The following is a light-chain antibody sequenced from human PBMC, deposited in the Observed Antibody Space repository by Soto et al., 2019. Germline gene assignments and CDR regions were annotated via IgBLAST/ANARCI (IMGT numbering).Light chain of an antibody. J-gene: IGKJ4*01. Sequence: EIVLTQSPATVSLSPGERVTLSCRASQYVRIYLAWYQQKHGQAPRLXIYDASNRDTGVPARFSGSGSGTDFTLTISSLESEDFAVYYCQQRANWTLTFGGGTKVDIK. CDR3: QQRANWTLT. V-gene: IGKV3-11*01. CDR2: DAS. CDR1: QYVRIY.